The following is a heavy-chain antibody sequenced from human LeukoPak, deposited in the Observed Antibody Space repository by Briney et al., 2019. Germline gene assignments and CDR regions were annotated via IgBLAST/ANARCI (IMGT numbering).Heavy chain of an antibody. CDR3: ARHGGSYSFDY. CDR2: MYNSGST. Sequence: KPSETLSLTCTVSGGSISSYYWSWIRQPPGKGLEWIGYMYNSGSTNYNPSLKSRVTISVDTSKNQFSLKLNSVTAADTAVYYCARHGGSYSFDYWGQGTLVSVSS. V-gene: IGHV4-59*08. CDR1: GGSISSYY. J-gene: IGHJ4*02. D-gene: IGHD1-26*01.